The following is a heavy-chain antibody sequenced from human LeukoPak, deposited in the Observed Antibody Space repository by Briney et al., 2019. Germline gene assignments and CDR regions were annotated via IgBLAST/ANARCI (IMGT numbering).Heavy chain of an antibody. CDR3: ARGEGSSIDY. V-gene: IGHV1-2*02. J-gene: IGHJ4*02. D-gene: IGHD6-13*01. CDR1: GYTFTDYY. CDR2: INPDSGGT. Sequence: ASVKVSCKASGYTFTDYYMHWVRQAPGQGLEWMVWINPDSGGTNYAQKFQGRVTMTIDTSISTAYLELTRLTSDDTAVFYCARGEGSSIDYWGQGTLVTVPS.